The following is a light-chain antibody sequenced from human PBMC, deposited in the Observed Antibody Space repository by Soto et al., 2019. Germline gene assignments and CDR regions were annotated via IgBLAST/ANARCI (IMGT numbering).Light chain of an antibody. CDR2: GAS. CDR1: HSVSSSY. Sequence: EIVLTQSPGTLSLSPGERATLSCRASHSVSSSYFAWYQQKPGQAPRLLIYGASSRATGIPDRFSGSGSGTAFTLTISRLEPEDFAVYYCQQYGSSPPYTFGQGTKLEIK. J-gene: IGKJ2*01. V-gene: IGKV3-20*01. CDR3: QQYGSSPPYT.